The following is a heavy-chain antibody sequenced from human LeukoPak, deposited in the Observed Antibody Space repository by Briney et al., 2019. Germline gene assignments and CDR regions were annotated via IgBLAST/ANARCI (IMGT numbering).Heavy chain of an antibody. CDR2: INQDRSEK. J-gene: IGHJ3*02. CDR1: GFTFSSYE. V-gene: IGHV3-7*01. D-gene: IGHD6-19*01. CDR3: ARDLYRGSGWYRESTGGAFDI. Sequence: GGSLRLSCSASGFTFSSYEMNWVRQAPGKGLDLVANINQDRSEKYYVDSVKGRFTISRDNAKNSLYLQMNSLRAEDTAVYYCARDLYRGSGWYRESTGGAFDIWGQGTMVTVSS.